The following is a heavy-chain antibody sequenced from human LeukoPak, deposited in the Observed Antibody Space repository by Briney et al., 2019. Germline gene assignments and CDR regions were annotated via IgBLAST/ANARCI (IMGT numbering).Heavy chain of an antibody. CDR1: GYTFTGYY. V-gene: IGHV1-2*02. J-gene: IGHJ4*02. CDR2: INPNSGGT. Sequence: ASVKVSCKTSGYTFTGYYMHWVRQAPGQGLEWMGWINPNSGGTNYAQKFQGRVTMTRDTSISTAHMELSRLRSDDTAVYYCAPTRLDYFDYWGQGTLVTVSS. CDR3: APTRLDYFDY.